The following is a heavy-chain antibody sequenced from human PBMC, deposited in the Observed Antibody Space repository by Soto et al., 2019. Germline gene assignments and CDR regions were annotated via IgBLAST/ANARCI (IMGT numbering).Heavy chain of an antibody. CDR2: IIPIFGTA. Sequence: QVQLVQSGAEVKKPGSSVKVSCKASGGTFSSYAISWVRQAPGQGLEWMGGIIPIFGTANYAQKFQGRVTLTADESTRTAYMELSSLRSEDTAVYYCARGTYYYDSSGYYYGFDYWGQGTLVTVSS. V-gene: IGHV1-69*01. CDR3: ARGTYYYDSSGYYYGFDY. CDR1: GGTFSSYA. D-gene: IGHD3-22*01. J-gene: IGHJ4*02.